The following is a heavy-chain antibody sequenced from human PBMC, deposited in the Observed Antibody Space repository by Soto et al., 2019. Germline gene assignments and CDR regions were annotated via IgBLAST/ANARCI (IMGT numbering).Heavy chain of an antibody. J-gene: IGHJ6*02. Sequence: PGGSLRLSCAASGFTFSSYGMHWVRQAPGKGLEWVAVIWYDGSNKYYADSVKGRFTISRDNSKNTLYLQMNSLRAEDTAVYYCARSSGYYYYGMDVWGQGTTVTVS. CDR3: ARSSGYYYYGMDV. CDR1: GFTFSSYG. V-gene: IGHV3-33*01. CDR2: IWYDGSNK. D-gene: IGHD6-6*01.